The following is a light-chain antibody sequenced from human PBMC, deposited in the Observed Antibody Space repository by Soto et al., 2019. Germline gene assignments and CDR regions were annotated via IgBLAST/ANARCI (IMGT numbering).Light chain of an antibody. CDR1: SSDVGGYNY. J-gene: IGLJ2*01. CDR2: EVS. V-gene: IGLV2-8*01. Sequence: QSALTQPPSASGSPGQSVTISCTGTSSDVGGYNYVSWYQQHPGKAPKRMIYEVSKRPSGVPDLFSGSKSGNTASLTVSGLQAEDEADYYCSSYAGSNNFVVFGGGTKLTVL. CDR3: SSYAGSNNFVV.